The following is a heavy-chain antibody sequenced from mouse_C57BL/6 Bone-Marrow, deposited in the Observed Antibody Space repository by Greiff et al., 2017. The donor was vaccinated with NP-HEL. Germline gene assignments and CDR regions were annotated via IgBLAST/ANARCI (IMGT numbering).Heavy chain of an antibody. J-gene: IGHJ4*01. CDR2: ISNGGGST. D-gene: IGHD4-1*01. Sequence: EVKLMESGGGLVQPGGSLKLSCAASGFTFSDYYMYWVRQTPEKRLEWVAYISNGGGSTYYPDTVKGRFTISRDNAKITLYLQMSRLKSEDTAMYYCASKAGRAIDYWGQGTSVTVSS. CDR3: ASKAGRAIDY. CDR1: GFTFSDYY. V-gene: IGHV5-12*01.